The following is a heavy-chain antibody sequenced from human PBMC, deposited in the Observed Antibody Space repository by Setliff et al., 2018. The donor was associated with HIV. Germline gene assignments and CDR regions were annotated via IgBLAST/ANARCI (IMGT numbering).Heavy chain of an antibody. CDR2: ISSSSSTI. D-gene: IGHD1-1*01. V-gene: IGHV3-48*01. CDR1: GFTFSSYS. CDR3: ATVGGGSGTTYYYYYYMDV. J-gene: IGHJ6*03. Sequence: PGGSLRLSCAASGFTFSSYSMNWVRQAPGKGLEWVSYISSSSSTIYYADSVKGRFTISRDNAKNSLYLQMNSLRAEDTAVYYCATVGGGSGTTYYYYYYMDVWGKGTTVTVSS.